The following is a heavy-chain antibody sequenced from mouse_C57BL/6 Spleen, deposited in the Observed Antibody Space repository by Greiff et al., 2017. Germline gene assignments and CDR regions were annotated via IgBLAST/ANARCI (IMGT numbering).Heavy chain of an antibody. Sequence: EVQVVESGGDLVKPGGSLKLSCAASGFTFSSYGMSWVRQTPDKRLEWVATISSGGSYTYYPDSVKGRFTISRDNAKNTLYLQMSSLKSEDTAMYYCARQWNYAWFAYWGQGTLVTVSA. D-gene: IGHD1-1*01. J-gene: IGHJ3*01. CDR1: GFTFSSYG. CDR3: ARQWNYAWFAY. CDR2: ISSGGSYT. V-gene: IGHV5-6*01.